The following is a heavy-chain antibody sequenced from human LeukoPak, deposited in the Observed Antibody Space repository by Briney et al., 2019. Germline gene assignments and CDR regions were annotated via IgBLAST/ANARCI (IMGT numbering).Heavy chain of an antibody. CDR2: IYYSGST. V-gene: IGHV4-39*01. Sequence: SETLSLTCTVSGGSISSSSYYWGWIRQPPGKGLEWIGSIYYSGSTYYNPSLKSRVTISVDTSKNQFSLKLSSVTAADTAVYYCAGRANWGHHYCYYMDVWGKGTTVTVSS. J-gene: IGHJ6*03. CDR3: AGRANWGHHYCYYMDV. CDR1: GGSISSSSYY. D-gene: IGHD7-27*01.